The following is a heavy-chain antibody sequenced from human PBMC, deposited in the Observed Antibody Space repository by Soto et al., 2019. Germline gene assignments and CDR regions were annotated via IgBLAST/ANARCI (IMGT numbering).Heavy chain of an antibody. Sequence: GESLKISCEGSGYNFNTYWIGWVRQMPGKGLEWMALIYPGDSDTRYSPSFEGQVTLSVDRSISNAYLQWSSLKASATAIYYCATSTVSYVDIVSSTTRGYFDHWGQGTLVTVSS. CDR3: ATSTVSYVDIVSSTTRGYFDH. J-gene: IGHJ4*02. D-gene: IGHD5-12*01. V-gene: IGHV5-51*01. CDR2: IYPGDSDT. CDR1: GYNFNTYW.